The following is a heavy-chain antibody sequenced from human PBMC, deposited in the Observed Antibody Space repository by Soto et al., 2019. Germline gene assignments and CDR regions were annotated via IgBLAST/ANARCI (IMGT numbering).Heavy chain of an antibody. CDR1: GFTFSSYA. V-gene: IGHV3-23*01. CDR3: AKFPGSSSWLSVYFDY. J-gene: IGHJ4*02. D-gene: IGHD6-13*01. CDR2: ISGSGGST. Sequence: GGSLRLSCAASGFTFSSYAMSWVRQAPGKGLEWVSAISGSGGSTYYADSVKGRFTISRDNSKNSLYLQMNSLRAEDTAVYYCAKFPGSSSWLSVYFDYWGQGTLVTVSS.